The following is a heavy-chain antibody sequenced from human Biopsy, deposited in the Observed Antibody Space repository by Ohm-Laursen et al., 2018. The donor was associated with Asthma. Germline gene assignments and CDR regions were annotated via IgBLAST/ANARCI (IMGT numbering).Heavy chain of an antibody. D-gene: IGHD4-23*01. CDR3: ARDPYGGNAAYYYGVDV. J-gene: IGHJ6*02. CDR2: IHHSGTS. Sequence: SETLSLTCAVSGDSITSGGCCWNWIRQHPGKGLEWIGYIHHSGTSYFNPSLKSRVSFSRDTSKNQFSLKLSSVTAADTDVYYCARDPYGGNAAYYYGVDVWGQGTTVTVSS. CDR1: GDSITSGGCC. V-gene: IGHV4-31*11.